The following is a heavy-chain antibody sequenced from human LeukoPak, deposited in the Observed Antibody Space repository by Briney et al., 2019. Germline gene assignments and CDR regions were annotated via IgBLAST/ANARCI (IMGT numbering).Heavy chain of an antibody. D-gene: IGHD1-14*01. V-gene: IGHV3-30*18. J-gene: IGHJ5*02. CDR1: GFTFSSYG. CDR3: AKGSGINHYHWIDP. CDR2: MSYDGSNK. Sequence: GGSLRLSCAASGFTFSSYGMHWVRQAPGKGLEWVAVMSYDGSNKYYADSVKGRFTISRDNSKNTLYLQMDSLRAEDTALYYCAKGSGINHYHWIDPWGQGALVTVSS.